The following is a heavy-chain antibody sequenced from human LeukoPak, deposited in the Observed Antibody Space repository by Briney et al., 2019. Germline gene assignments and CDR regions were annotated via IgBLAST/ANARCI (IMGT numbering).Heavy chain of an antibody. J-gene: IGHJ3*02. Sequence: GGSLRLSCAASGFTVSSNYMSWVRQAPGKGLEWVAVISYDGSNKYYADSVKGRFTISRDNSKNTLYLQMNSLRAEDTAVYSCAKEGRFGAFDIWGQGTMVTVSS. CDR2: ISYDGSNK. D-gene: IGHD3-10*01. CDR1: GFTVSSNY. V-gene: IGHV3-30*18. CDR3: AKEGRFGAFDI.